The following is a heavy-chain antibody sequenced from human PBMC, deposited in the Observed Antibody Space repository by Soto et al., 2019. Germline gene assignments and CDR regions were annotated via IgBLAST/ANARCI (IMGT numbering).Heavy chain of an antibody. CDR1: GGSFGAYY. CDR2: INHSGST. D-gene: IGHD2-21*02. V-gene: IGHV4-34*01. CDR3: EAYCGSNCFSLDAFDV. Sequence: SETLSLTCVVYGGSFGAYYWRWIRQPPGKGLEYIGEINHSGSTNYNPSLKSRVTISFDTSNNQISLKLTSVTAADTAVYYCEAYCGSNCFSLDAFDVWGQGTMVTVSS. J-gene: IGHJ3*01.